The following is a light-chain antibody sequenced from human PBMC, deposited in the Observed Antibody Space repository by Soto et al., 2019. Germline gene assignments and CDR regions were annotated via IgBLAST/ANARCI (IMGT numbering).Light chain of an antibody. CDR2: GSS. CDR1: QSVSSSY. J-gene: IGKJ2*01. CDR3: QQYGSSPYT. Sequence: ELALTQSPGTLSLSPGERATLSCRASQSVSSSYLAWYQQKPGQAPRLLIYGSSSRTTGIPDRFSGSGSGTDFTLTISRLEPEDFAVYYCQQYGSSPYTFGQGTKREI. V-gene: IGKV3-20*01.